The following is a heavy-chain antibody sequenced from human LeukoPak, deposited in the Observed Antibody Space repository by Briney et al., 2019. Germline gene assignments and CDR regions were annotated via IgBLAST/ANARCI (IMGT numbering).Heavy chain of an antibody. J-gene: IGHJ4*02. V-gene: IGHV4-34*01. CDR1: GGSFSGYY. Sequence: SETLSLTCAVYGGSFSGYYWSWIRQPPGKGLEWIGEINHSGSTNYNPSLKSRVTISVDTSKNQFSLKLSSVTAADTAVYYCARHSGSYYGFDYWGQGTLVTVSS. D-gene: IGHD1-26*01. CDR3: ARHSGSYYGFDY. CDR2: INHSGST.